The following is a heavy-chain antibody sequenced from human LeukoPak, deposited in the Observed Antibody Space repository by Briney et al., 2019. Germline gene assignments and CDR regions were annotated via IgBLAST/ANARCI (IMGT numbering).Heavy chain of an antibody. CDR1: GFTFSSYW. J-gene: IGHJ4*02. Sequence: GGSLRLSCAASGFTFSSYWMSWVRQAPGKGLEWVANIKQDGSEKYYVDSVKGRFTISRDNAKNSLYLQMNSLRAEDTAVYYCARAWQWLVRKGGYFDYWGQGTLVTVSS. CDR3: ARAWQWLVRKGGYFDY. V-gene: IGHV3-7*01. D-gene: IGHD6-19*01. CDR2: IKQDGSEK.